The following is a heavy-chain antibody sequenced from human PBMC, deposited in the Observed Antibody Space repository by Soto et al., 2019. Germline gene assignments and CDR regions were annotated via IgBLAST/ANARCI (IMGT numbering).Heavy chain of an antibody. CDR3: ARETLLLLKHEFDI. V-gene: IGHV4-39*02. D-gene: IGHD1-26*01. Sequence: SETLSLTCSVSGGSTSDKSYFWGWVRQSPGKGLESIGSMYYSGSSYYNPSLKSRVAISVDTSKNQFSLKLRSVTAADTAVYFCARETLLLLKHEFDIWGQRTLVTASS. J-gene: IGHJ4*02. CDR2: MYYSGSS. CDR1: GGSTSDKSYF.